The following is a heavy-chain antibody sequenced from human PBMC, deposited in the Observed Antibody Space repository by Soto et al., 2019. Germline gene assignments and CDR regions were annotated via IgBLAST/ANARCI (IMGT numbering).Heavy chain of an antibody. Sequence: EVQLVESGGGLVKPGGSLRLSCAASGFTFSSYSMNWVRQAPGKGLEWVSSISSSSSYIYYADSVKGRFTVSRDNAKNSLYLQMNSLRAEDTAVYYCARISGYSYGADYWGQGTLVTVCS. J-gene: IGHJ4*02. D-gene: IGHD5-18*01. CDR1: GFTFSSYS. CDR3: ARISGYSYGADY. V-gene: IGHV3-21*01. CDR2: ISSSSSYI.